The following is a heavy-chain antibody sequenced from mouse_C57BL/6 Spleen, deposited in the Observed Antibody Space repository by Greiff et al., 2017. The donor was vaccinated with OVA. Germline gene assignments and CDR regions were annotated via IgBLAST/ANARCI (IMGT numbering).Heavy chain of an antibody. J-gene: IGHJ2*01. CDR3: ARRVGQGVCDD. D-gene: IGHD3-3*01. Sequence: EVQLQQSGPELVKPGASVKISCKASGYTFTDYYMNWVKQSPGKSLEWIGDINPNNGGSSYNQQVKGKATLTVDKSPSTDYKELRSLKTVDSAGDYCARRVGQGVCDDWGQGTTPTVSA. V-gene: IGHV1-26*01. CDR1: GYTFTDYY. CDR2: INPNNGGS.